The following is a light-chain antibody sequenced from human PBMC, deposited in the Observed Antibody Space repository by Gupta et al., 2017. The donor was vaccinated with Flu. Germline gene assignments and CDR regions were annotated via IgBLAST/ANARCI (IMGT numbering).Light chain of an antibody. CDR1: QSLVHSDGNTY. Sequence: DVVITQTPLSSPVTLGQPASISCRSSQSLVHSDGNTYLSWLHQRPGQPPRLLLYMISNRISGVPDRFSGSGAGTDFTLQITRVEPEDVGLYYCRQAPQVPRTFGQGTKVEVK. CDR3: RQAPQVPRT. CDR2: MIS. V-gene: IGKV2-24*01. J-gene: IGKJ1*01.